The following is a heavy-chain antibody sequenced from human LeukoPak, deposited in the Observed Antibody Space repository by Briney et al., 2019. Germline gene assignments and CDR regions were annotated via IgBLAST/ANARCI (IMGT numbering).Heavy chain of an antibody. V-gene: IGHV4-59*08. Sequence: PSETLSLTCTVSGGSITTYYWSWIRQPPGKGLEWIGYMYNSGSTKYNPSLQSRVTISTDTSKNQFSLKLSSVTAADTAVYYCARGDTAIGRGLFDYWGQGTLVTVSS. CDR2: MYNSGST. CDR1: GGSITTYY. J-gene: IGHJ4*02. D-gene: IGHD5-18*01. CDR3: ARGDTAIGRGLFDY.